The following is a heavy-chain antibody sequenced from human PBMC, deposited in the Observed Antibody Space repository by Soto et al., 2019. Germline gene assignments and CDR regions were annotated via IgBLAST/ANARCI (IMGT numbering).Heavy chain of an antibody. CDR3: AREVQVHTPAFVY. D-gene: IGHD3-10*01. CDR2: ISPMFGAA. CDR1: GGTFNTYA. J-gene: IGHJ4*02. V-gene: IGHV1-69*19. Sequence: QVQLVQSGAEMKKTGSSVKVSCQSSGGTFNTYAMNWVRQAPGQGPEWMGDISPMFGAANYAPKFQGRVTKTADESTGTSYMQLTSLTSEDTALYFCAREVQVHTPAFVYWGQGTLVTVSS.